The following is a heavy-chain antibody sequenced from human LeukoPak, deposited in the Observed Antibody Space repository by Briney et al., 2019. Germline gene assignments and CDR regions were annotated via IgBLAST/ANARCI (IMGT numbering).Heavy chain of an antibody. CDR3: TRGGWLVK. V-gene: IGHV1-2*02. J-gene: IGHJ4*02. Sequence: GASVKVSCKASGYTFTDYYIHWVRQAPGQGLEWMGWIIPNSGDTSYAQKFQGRVTMTRDTSISSAYMELSRLRSDDTAVYYCTRGGWLVKWGPGTLVTVSS. CDR1: GYTFTDYY. CDR2: IIPNSGDT. D-gene: IGHD6-19*01.